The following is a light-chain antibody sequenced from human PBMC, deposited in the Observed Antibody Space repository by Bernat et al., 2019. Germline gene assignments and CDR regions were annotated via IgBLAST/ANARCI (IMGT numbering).Light chain of an antibody. Sequence: QSALTQPPSASGSPGQSVTISCTGTSSDVGGYNYVSWYQQHPGKAPKPMIYEVSKRPSGVPDRFSGSKSGNTASLTVSGVQAEDEADYYCSSYADSNNYVFGTGTKVTVL. J-gene: IGLJ1*01. CDR3: SSYADSNNYV. V-gene: IGLV2-8*01. CDR1: SSDVGGYNY. CDR2: EVS.